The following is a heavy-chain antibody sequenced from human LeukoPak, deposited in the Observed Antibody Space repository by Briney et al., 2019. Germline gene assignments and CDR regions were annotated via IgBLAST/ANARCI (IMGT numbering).Heavy chain of an antibody. CDR3: ATLHNYYGGNERGEFDY. J-gene: IGHJ4*02. CDR2: MNPNSGNT. V-gene: IGHV1-8*01. CDR1: GYTFTSYD. Sequence: ASVQFSCKASGYTFTSYDINWVRQATGHGLEWMGWMNPNSGNTGYAQKFQGRVTMTRNTSISTAYMELSSLRSEDTAVYYCATLHNYYGGNERGEFDYWGQGTLVTVSS. D-gene: IGHD4-23*01.